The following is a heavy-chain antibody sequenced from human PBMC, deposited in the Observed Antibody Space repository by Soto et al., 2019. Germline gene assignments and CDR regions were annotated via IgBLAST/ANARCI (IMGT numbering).Heavy chain of an antibody. CDR2: ISSSGSTI. V-gene: IGHV3-11*01. CDR3: ARAPPYYDFWSGYLPDYYYYMDV. Sequence: QVQLVESGGGLVKPGGSLRLSCAASGFTFSDYYMSWIRQAPGKGLEWVSYISSSGSTIYYADSVKGRFTISRDNAKNSLYLQMNRLRAEDTAVYYCARAPPYYDFWSGYLPDYYYYMDVWGKGTTVTVSS. CDR1: GFTFSDYY. J-gene: IGHJ6*03. D-gene: IGHD3-3*01.